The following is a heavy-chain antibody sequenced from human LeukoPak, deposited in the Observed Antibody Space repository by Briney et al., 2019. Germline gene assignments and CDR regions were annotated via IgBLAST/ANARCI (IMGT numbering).Heavy chain of an antibody. CDR2: ITTYNGKT. CDR3: ATNILVRDIINWFDP. D-gene: IGHD3-10*01. Sequence: ASVKVSCKASGYTFTSHGISWVRQAPGQGLEWMGWITTYNGKTNYAQKLQGRVTMTTGTSTSTAYMELRSLRYDDTAVYYCATNILVRDIINWFDPWGQGTLVTVSS. J-gene: IGHJ5*02. CDR1: GYTFTSHG. V-gene: IGHV1-18*01.